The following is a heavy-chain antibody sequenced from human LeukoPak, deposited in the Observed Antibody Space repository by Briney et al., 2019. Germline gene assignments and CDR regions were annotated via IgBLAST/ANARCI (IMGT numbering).Heavy chain of an antibody. CDR3: AGEMATTSLDAFGY. D-gene: IGHD5-24*01. CDR2: MSSSGNSK. CDR1: GFTLSSYE. Sequence: GGSLRLSCAASGFTLSSYEMNWVRQAPGKGLEWVSYMSSSGNSKHYADSVKGRFTISRDNAKNSLYLQMNSLRAEDTAVYYCAGEMATTSLDAFGYWGQGTLVTVSS. J-gene: IGHJ4*02. V-gene: IGHV3-48*03.